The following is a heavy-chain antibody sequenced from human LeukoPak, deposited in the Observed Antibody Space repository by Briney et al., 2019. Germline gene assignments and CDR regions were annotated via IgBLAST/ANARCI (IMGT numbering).Heavy chain of an antibody. J-gene: IGHJ4*02. CDR3: ARDLKRGYSSGRYSWGTGSSNDY. D-gene: IGHD6-19*01. V-gene: IGHV1-18*01. Sequence: GASVKVSCKASGYTFTSYGISWVRQAPGQGLEWMGWISGYNGNTNYAQKLKGRVTMTTDTSTSTAYMELRSLRSDDTAVYYCARDLKRGYSSGRYSWGTGSSNDYWGQGTLVTVSS. CDR1: GYTFTSYG. CDR2: ISGYNGNT.